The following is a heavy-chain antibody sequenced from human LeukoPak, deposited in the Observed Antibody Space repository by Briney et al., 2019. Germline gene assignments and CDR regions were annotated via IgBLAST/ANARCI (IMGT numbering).Heavy chain of an antibody. Sequence: SETLSLTRAVSGGSISSGGYSWSWIRQPPGKGLEWIGYIYHSGSTYYNPSLKSRVTISVDRSKNQFSLKLSSVTAADTAVYYCARCGGDCFWGQGTLVTVSS. D-gene: IGHD2-21*02. CDR1: GGSISSGGYS. CDR3: ARCGGDCF. CDR2: IYHSGST. J-gene: IGHJ4*02. V-gene: IGHV4-30-2*01.